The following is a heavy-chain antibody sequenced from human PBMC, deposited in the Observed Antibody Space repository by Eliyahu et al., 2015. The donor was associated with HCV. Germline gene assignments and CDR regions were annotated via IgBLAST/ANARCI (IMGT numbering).Heavy chain of an antibody. CDR2: ISSSGSSV. J-gene: IGHJ4*02. Sequence: EVQLVXSGGGLVQPGXSLXLSCAAXGXTFSGFEMNWVRQAPGKGLQWVSYISSSGSSVFYADSVKGRFTISRDNAKNSLYLQMNSLSAEDTAVYYCARGLRGTYPSGGCWGQGTLVTVSS. D-gene: IGHD3-10*01. V-gene: IGHV3-48*03. CDR1: GXTFSGFE. CDR3: ARGLRGTYPSGGC.